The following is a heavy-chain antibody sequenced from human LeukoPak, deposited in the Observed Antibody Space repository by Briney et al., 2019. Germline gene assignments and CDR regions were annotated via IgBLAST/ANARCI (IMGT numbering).Heavy chain of an antibody. Sequence: SETLSLTCAVYGGSFSGYYWSWIRQPPGKGLEWIGEINHSGSTNYNPSLKSRVTMSVDTSKNQFSLKLSSVTAADTAVYYCAGEQLVQPDAFDIWGQGTMVTVSS. CDR1: GGSFSGYY. CDR3: AGEQLVQPDAFDI. D-gene: IGHD6-13*01. J-gene: IGHJ3*02. V-gene: IGHV4-34*01. CDR2: INHSGST.